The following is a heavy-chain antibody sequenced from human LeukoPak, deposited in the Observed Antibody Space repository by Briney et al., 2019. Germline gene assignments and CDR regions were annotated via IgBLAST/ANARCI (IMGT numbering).Heavy chain of an antibody. CDR3: ARDLGADCSSTSCYTEYYYMDV. D-gene: IGHD2-2*02. CDR1: GGSISSGGYS. Sequence: SETLSLTCAVSGGSISSGGYSWSWIRQPPGKGLEWIGYIYHSGSTYYNPSLKSRVTISVDRSKNQFSLKLSSVTAADTAVYYCARDLGADCSSTSCYTEYYYMDVWGKGTTVTVSS. V-gene: IGHV4-30-2*01. J-gene: IGHJ6*03. CDR2: IYHSGST.